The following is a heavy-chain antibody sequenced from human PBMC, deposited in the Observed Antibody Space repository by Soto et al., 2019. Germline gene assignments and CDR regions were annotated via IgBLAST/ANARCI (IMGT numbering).Heavy chain of an antibody. V-gene: IGHV3-48*02. D-gene: IGHD3-10*01. Sequence: GGSLKLYCAASGYTFSSYSMNWVRQATGKGLEWVSYISSSSSTIYYADSVKGRFTISRDNAKNSLYLQMNSLRDEDTAVYYCARDRYYYGSGSYLFAFDIWGQGTMVTVSS. CDR3: ARDRYYYGSGSYLFAFDI. CDR2: ISSSSSTI. J-gene: IGHJ3*02. CDR1: GYTFSSYS.